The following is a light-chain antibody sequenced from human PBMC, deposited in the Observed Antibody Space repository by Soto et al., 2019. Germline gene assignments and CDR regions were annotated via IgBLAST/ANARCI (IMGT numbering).Light chain of an antibody. Sequence: QSVLTQPPSASGTPGQRVTFSCSGSSSNIGSYTVNWYQQLPGTAPKLLIYNNNQRPSGVPDRFSGSKSGTSASLAIGGLQSEDEADYYCCSFAGTGTQYVFGTGTKLTVL. CDR2: NNN. CDR3: CSFAGTGTQYV. J-gene: IGLJ1*01. V-gene: IGLV1-44*01. CDR1: SSNIGSYT.